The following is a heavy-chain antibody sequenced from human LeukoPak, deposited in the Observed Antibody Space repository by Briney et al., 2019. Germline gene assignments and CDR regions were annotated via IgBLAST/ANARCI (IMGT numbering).Heavy chain of an antibody. CDR2: FDFDRST. Sequence: SETLSLTCTVSGGSISRSSYYWGWIRQPPGKGLEWIVIFDFDRSTYYNPSLKSRLTISVDTSKTQFSLRLSSVTAADTAVYYCARGGLIVVVVAAWYNWFDPWGQGTLVTVSS. J-gene: IGHJ5*02. CDR3: ARGGLIVVVVAAWYNWFDP. D-gene: IGHD2-15*01. CDR1: GGSISRSSYY. V-gene: IGHV4-39*01.